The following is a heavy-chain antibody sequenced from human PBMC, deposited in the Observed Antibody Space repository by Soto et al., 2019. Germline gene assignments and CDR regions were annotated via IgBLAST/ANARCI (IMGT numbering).Heavy chain of an antibody. CDR1: GFTFSSYS. J-gene: IGHJ6*03. Sequence: EVQLVESGGGLVKPGGSLRLSCAASGFTFSSYSMNWVRQAPGKGLEWVSSISSSSSYIYYADSVKGRFTISRDNAKNSLCVQMSSPSAEDTAVYYCAGGYSGSGPGYYYYYMDVWGKGTTVTVSS. D-gene: IGHD5-12*01. CDR3: AGGYSGSGPGYYYYYMDV. CDR2: ISSSSSYI. V-gene: IGHV3-21*01.